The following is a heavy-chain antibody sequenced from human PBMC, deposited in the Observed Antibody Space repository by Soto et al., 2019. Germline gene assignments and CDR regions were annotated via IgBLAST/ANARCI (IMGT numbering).Heavy chain of an antibody. J-gene: IGHJ4*01. D-gene: IGHD6-13*01. CDR3: ARAQKPGIHYFDY. V-gene: IGHV4-59*02. Sequence: SETLCVTCTVTGDSVNSYYWSWMRQPPGKGLECMGYVYYSGSTNYNPSLKSRVTISVDTSKNQISLRLKSVTAADTAVYYGARAQKPGIHYFDYWGHGRRVTVS. CDR1: GDSVNSYY. CDR2: VYYSGST.